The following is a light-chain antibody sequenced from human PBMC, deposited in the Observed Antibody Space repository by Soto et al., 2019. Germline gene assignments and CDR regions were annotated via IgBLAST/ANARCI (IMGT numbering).Light chain of an antibody. Sequence: EIGLTQSPGTPSLSTGERGTLSRRASQSVSNNYLAWYQQTPGQAPRLLIYGASNRATGIPDRFSGSGSGTDFTLTISRLEPEDFAVYYCQQYGSSGTFGQGTKVDI. CDR3: QQYGSSGT. CDR1: QSVSNNY. V-gene: IGKV3-20*01. J-gene: IGKJ1*01. CDR2: GAS.